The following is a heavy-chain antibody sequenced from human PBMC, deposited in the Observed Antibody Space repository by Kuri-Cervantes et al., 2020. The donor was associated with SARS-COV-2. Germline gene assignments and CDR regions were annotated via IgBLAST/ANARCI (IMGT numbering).Heavy chain of an antibody. CDR1: GFTFSSYA. CDR2: IRSKAYGGTT. CDR3: TREGFPYYYYMDV. V-gene: IGHV3-49*04. D-gene: IGHD3-3*01. J-gene: IGHJ6*03. Sequence: GGSLRLSCAASGFTFSSYAMSWVRQAPGKGLEWVGFIRSKAYGGTTEYAASVKGRFTISRDDSKSIAYLQMNSLKTEDTAVYYCTREGFPYYYYMDVWGKGTTVTVSS.